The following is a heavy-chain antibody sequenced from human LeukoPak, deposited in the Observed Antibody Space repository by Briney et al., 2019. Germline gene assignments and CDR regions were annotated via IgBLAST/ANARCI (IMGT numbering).Heavy chain of an antibody. Sequence: GGSLRLSCAASGFTFSSYAMSWVRQAPGKGLEWVSAISGSAGSTDYADSVKGRFTISRDNSKNTLYLQMNSLRAEDTAVYYCAKALSSGWFHYFDYWGQGTLVTVSS. D-gene: IGHD6-19*01. CDR3: AKALSSGWFHYFDY. CDR2: ISGSAGST. V-gene: IGHV3-23*01. J-gene: IGHJ4*02. CDR1: GFTFSSYA.